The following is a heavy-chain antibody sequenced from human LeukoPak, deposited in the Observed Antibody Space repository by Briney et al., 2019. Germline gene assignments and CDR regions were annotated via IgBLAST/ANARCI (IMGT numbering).Heavy chain of an antibody. CDR3: ARDLSAAFDF. Sequence: QPGGSLRLSCAASGFTFSNYAMSWVRQAPGKGLEWVSAINGGGDNTYYADSVKGRFSISRDDSKNTLFLDMSNLRVEDTALYYCARDLSAAFDFWGQGVLVTASS. V-gene: IGHV3-23*01. J-gene: IGHJ4*02. CDR2: INGGGDNT. CDR1: GFTFSNYA. D-gene: IGHD6-19*01.